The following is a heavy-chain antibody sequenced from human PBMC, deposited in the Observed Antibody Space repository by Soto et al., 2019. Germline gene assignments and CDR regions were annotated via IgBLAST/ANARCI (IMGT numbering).Heavy chain of an antibody. J-gene: IGHJ5*02. D-gene: IGHD6-13*01. CDR1: GGTFSSYA. V-gene: IGHV1-69*13. CDR2: IIPIFGTA. Sequence: SVKVSCKASGGTFSSYAISWVRQAPGQGLEWMGGIIPIFGTANYAQKFQGRVTITADESTSTTYMELSSLRSEDTAVYYCAREVRSIAAAGTDPRFDPWGQGTLVTVSS. CDR3: AREVRSIAAAGTDPRFDP.